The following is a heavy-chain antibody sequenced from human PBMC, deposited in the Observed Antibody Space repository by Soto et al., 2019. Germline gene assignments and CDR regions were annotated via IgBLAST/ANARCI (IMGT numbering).Heavy chain of an antibody. V-gene: IGHV3-7*01. Sequence: EVQLVESGGGLVQPGGSLRLSCVVSGFTFSSYWMTWVRQAPGKGLEWVANIKQEGSEKYYVDSVKGRVTISRDNAKNSLYLQMNSLRAEDTAVYYGASGKIWFEPWGQGTLVTVSS. CDR2: IKQEGSEK. J-gene: IGHJ5*02. CDR1: GFTFSSYW. CDR3: ASGKIWFEP.